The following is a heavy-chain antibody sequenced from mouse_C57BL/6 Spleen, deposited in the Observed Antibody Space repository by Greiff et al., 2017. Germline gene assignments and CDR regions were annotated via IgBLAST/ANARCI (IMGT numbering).Heavy chain of an antibody. CDR3: ARSHDGYYEAWFAY. Sequence: VQLVESGPELVKPGASVKISCKASGYAFSSSWMNWVKQRPGKGLEWIGRIYPGDGDTNYNGKFKGKATLTADKSSSTAYMQLSSLTSEDSAVYFCARSHDGYYEAWFAYWGQGTLVTVSA. CDR1: GYAFSSSW. D-gene: IGHD2-3*01. J-gene: IGHJ3*01. CDR2: IYPGDGDT. V-gene: IGHV1-82*01.